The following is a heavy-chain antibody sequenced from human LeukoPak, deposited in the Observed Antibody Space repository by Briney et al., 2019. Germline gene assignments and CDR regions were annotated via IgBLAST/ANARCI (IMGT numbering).Heavy chain of an antibody. Sequence: QPGRSPRLSCTASGFTFGDYAMSWVRQAPGKGLEWVGFIRSKAYGGTTEYAASVKGRFTISRDDSKSIAYLQMNSLKTEDTAVYYCTPYGYWGQGTLVTVSS. V-gene: IGHV3-49*04. J-gene: IGHJ4*02. D-gene: IGHD3-16*01. CDR3: TPYGY. CDR2: IRSKAYGGTT. CDR1: GFTFGDYA.